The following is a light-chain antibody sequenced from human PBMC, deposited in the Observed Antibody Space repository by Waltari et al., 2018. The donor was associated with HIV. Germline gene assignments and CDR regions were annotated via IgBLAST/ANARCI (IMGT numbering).Light chain of an antibody. CDR3: ASYTRTSTVV. CDR1: ISYIATY. J-gene: IGLJ3*02. Sequence: QSALTPPASVFGSLGQSITISCIGTISYIATYVSWYQHHPDNAPRPVIYDANTRPPGIPLRFSGSKSGNTASLTISGLQAEDEADYYCASYTRTSTVVFGGGTKVTVL. V-gene: IGLV2-14*01. CDR2: DAN.